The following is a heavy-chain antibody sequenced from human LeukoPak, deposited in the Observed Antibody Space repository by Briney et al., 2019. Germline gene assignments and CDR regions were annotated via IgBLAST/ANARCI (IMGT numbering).Heavy chain of an antibody. CDR2: IYYSGST. CDR3: ARGGYCSGGSCYWFDP. Sequence: SETLSLTCPVSGGSISSTNYYWGWIRQPPGKGLEWIGSIYYSGSTYYNPSLKSRVTISIDTSKNQFSLKLSSVTAADTAVYYCARGGYCSGGSCYWFDPWGQGTLVTASS. CDR1: GGSISSTNYY. J-gene: IGHJ5*02. D-gene: IGHD2-15*01. V-gene: IGHV4-39*07.